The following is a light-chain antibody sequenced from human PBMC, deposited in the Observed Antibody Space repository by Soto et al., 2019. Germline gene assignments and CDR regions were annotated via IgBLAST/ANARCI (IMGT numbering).Light chain of an antibody. Sequence: EIVMTQSPATLSVSPGERATLSCRASQSVSSNLAWYQQKPGQAPRLLIYGASTRATGIPARFSGSGSGTEFTLTISSLQYEDFALYYCQQYNSYSWTFGQGTKV. CDR2: GAS. CDR1: QSVSSN. J-gene: IGKJ1*01. CDR3: QQYNSYSWT. V-gene: IGKV3-15*01.